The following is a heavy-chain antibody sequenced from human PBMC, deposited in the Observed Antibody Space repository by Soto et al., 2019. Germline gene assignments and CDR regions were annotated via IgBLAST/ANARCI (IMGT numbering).Heavy chain of an antibody. CDR1: GFSVGGNY. V-gene: IGHV3-53*01. CDR3: ARGPNSDC. Sequence: LRLSCAASGFSVGGNYMSWVRQAPGKGLELVSLIYSGGNPFYADSMKGRFTLSRDNSNNMLYLQMDSLRAEDTAVYYCARGPNSDCWGQGTLVTVSS. J-gene: IGHJ4*02. D-gene: IGHD2-21*01. CDR2: IYSGGNP.